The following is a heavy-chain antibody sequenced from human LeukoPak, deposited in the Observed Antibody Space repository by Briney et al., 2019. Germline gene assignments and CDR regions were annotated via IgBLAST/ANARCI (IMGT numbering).Heavy chain of an antibody. D-gene: IGHD2-2*03. CDR2: ISYDGSNK. CDR1: GFTFSSYS. CDR3: ARDGYSSTDYYYYYGMDV. V-gene: IGHV3-30*03. J-gene: IGHJ6*02. Sequence: GGSLRLSCAASGFTFSSYSMNWVRQAPGKGLEWVAVISYDGSNKYYADSVKGRFTISRDNSKNTLYLQMNSLRAEDTAVYYCARDGYSSTDYYYYYGMDVWGQGTTVTVSS.